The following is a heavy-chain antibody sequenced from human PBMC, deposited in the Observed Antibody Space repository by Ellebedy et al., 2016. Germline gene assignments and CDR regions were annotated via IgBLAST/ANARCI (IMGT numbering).Heavy chain of an antibody. CDR2: IIPIFGTA. CDR3: ARGFGELFYYHYYMDV. D-gene: IGHD3-10*01. Sequence: SVKVSXKASGGTFSSYPIIWVRQAPGQGLEWMGGIIPIFGTANYAQKFQGRVTITADESTSTAYMELRSLRSEDTAVYYCARGFGELFYYHYYMDVWGKGTTVTVSS. CDR1: GGTFSSYP. V-gene: IGHV1-69*13. J-gene: IGHJ6*03.